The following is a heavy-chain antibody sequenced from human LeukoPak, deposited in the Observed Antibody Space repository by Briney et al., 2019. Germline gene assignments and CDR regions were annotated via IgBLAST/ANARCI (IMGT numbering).Heavy chain of an antibody. Sequence: SETLSLTCTVSGGSISSGGHYWSWIRQHPGKGLEWIGYIYYSGSTHYNPSLKSRVTISVDTSKNQFSLKLSSVTAADTAVYYCARDSPYDYVWGSYRRFDYWGQGTLVTVSS. J-gene: IGHJ4*02. D-gene: IGHD3-16*02. V-gene: IGHV4-61*08. CDR1: GGSISSGGHY. CDR3: ARDSPYDYVWGSYRRFDY. CDR2: IYYSGST.